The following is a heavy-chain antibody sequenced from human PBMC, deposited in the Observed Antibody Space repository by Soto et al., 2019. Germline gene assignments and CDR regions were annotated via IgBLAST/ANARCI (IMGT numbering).Heavy chain of an antibody. CDR3: AGGPPFGR. J-gene: IGHJ4*02. D-gene: IGHD3-3*01. V-gene: IGHV4-30-2*01. CDR1: GGSISSGGYS. Sequence: QLQLQESGSGLVKPSQTLSLTCAVSGGSISSGGYSWSWIRQPPGKGLEWIGYIYHSGSTYYNPSLKSRVTLSVHSSKNQSSLKLSSVAAADTAVYYCAGGPPFGRWGQGTLVTVSS. CDR2: IYHSGST.